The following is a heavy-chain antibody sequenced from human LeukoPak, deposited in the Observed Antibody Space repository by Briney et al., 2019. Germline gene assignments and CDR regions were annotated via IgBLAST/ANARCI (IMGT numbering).Heavy chain of an antibody. CDR1: GYTFTSYY. D-gene: IGHD3-22*01. V-gene: IGHV1-46*01. CDR3: ARAPYYYDSEGAFDI. Sequence: ASVKVSCKASGYTFTSYYMHWVRQAPGQGLEWMGIINPSGGSTSYAQKFQGRVTMTRDMSTSTVYMELSSLRSEDTAVYYCARAPYYYDSEGAFDIWGQGTMVTVSS. J-gene: IGHJ3*02. CDR2: INPSGGST.